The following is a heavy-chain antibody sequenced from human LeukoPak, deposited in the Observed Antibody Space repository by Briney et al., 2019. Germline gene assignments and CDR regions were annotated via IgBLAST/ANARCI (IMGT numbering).Heavy chain of an antibody. CDR1: GYSFTSYW. Sequence: GESLKISCKGSGYSFTSYWISWVRQMPGKGLEWMGRIDPSDSYTNYSPSFQGHVTISADKSISTAYLQWSRLKASDTAMYYCARPTYGDQDYWGQGTLVTVSS. V-gene: IGHV5-10-1*01. CDR2: IDPSDSYT. D-gene: IGHD4-17*01. J-gene: IGHJ4*02. CDR3: ARPTYGDQDY.